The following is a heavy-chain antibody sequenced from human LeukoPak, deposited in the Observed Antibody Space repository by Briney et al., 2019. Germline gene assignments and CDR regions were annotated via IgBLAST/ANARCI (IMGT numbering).Heavy chain of an antibody. CDR2: ISWNSGSI. Sequence: PGGSLRLSCAASGFTFDDYAMHWVRHAPGKGLEWVSGISWNSGSIGYADSVKGRFTISRDNAKNSLYLQMNSLRAEDTALYYCAKEEYGSGRENYYYYYMDVWGKGTTVTISS. CDR1: GFTFDDYA. D-gene: IGHD3-10*01. J-gene: IGHJ6*03. V-gene: IGHV3-9*01. CDR3: AKEEYGSGRENYYYYYMDV.